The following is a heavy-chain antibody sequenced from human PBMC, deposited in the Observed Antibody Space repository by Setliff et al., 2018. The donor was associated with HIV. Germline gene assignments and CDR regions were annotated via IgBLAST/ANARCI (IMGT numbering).Heavy chain of an antibody. CDR1: GYTFTGYY. Sequence: ASVKVSCKASGYTFTGYYIHWVRQAPGQGLEWMGWINPNSDDTIYAQTFQGRVTMTRDTSTSTAYTELSRLRSDDTAVYYCARTEYFDFWSGPRGFDPWGQGTLVTVSS. J-gene: IGHJ5*02. CDR3: ARTEYFDFWSGPRGFDP. CDR2: INPNSDDT. V-gene: IGHV1-2*02. D-gene: IGHD3-3*01.